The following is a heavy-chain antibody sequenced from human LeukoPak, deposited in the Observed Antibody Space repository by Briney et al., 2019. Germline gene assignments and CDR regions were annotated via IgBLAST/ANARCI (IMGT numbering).Heavy chain of an antibody. CDR3: ARGRRLSLDYYGSGLRFDP. Sequence: PSETLSLTCTVSGGSISSGDYYWSWIRQPPGKGLEWIGYIYYSGSTYYNPSLRSRVTISVDTSKNQFSLKLSSVTAADTAVYYCARGRRLSLDYYGSGLRFDPWGQGTLVTVSS. CDR2: IYYSGST. V-gene: IGHV4-30-4*01. J-gene: IGHJ5*02. CDR1: GGSISSGDYY. D-gene: IGHD3-10*01.